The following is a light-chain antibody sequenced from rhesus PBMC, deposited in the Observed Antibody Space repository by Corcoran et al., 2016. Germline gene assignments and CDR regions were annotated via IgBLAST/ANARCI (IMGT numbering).Light chain of an antibody. J-gene: IGKJ1*01. CDR1: QGIISW. CDR2: KAS. CDR3: QQYNSAPPT. V-gene: IGKV1-21*01. Sequence: DIQMTQSPSSLSASVGDRVTITCRASQGIISWLVWYQQKPGKAPKLLIYKASSLQSGVPSRFRGSGSGTDFTLTISSLQPEDSAIYYCQQYNSAPPTFGQGTKVEIK.